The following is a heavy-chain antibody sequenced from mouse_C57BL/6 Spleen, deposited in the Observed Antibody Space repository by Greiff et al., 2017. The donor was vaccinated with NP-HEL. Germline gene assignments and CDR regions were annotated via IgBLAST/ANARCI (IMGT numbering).Heavy chain of an antibody. CDR3: ARVGLGRGYFDV. D-gene: IGHD4-1*01. CDR2: ISYSGST. V-gene: IGHV3-1*01. Sequence: VQLKESGPGMVKPSQSLSLTCTVTGYSITSGYDWHWIRHFPGNKLEWMGYISYSGSTNYNPSLKSRISITHDTSKNHFFLKLNSVTTEDTATYYCARVGLGRGYFDVWGTGTTVTVSS. J-gene: IGHJ1*03. CDR1: GYSITSGYD.